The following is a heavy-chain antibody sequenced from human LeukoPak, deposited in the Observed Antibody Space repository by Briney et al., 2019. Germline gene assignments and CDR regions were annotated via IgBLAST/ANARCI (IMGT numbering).Heavy chain of an antibody. Sequence: SETPSLTCTVSRASISDNYWNWSRQPAGKALEWIGRTYTSGDTNYNPSLKSRARVSVDTSKNQFYLSLTYVTAADTAVYYCTIGGASGSLAHWGPGTLVTVSS. J-gene: IGHJ4*02. CDR1: RASISDNY. CDR2: TYTSGDT. CDR3: TIGGASGSLAH. D-gene: IGHD6-13*01. V-gene: IGHV4-4*07.